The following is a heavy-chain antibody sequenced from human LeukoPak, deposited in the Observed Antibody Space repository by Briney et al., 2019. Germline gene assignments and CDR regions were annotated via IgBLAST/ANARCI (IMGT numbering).Heavy chain of an antibody. V-gene: IGHV3-74*01. CDR1: GLTFSSHW. D-gene: IGHD6-19*01. J-gene: IGHJ4*02. CDR2: ITNDGSST. Sequence: PGGSLRLSCAASGLTFSSHWMHWVRQAPGKGLVWVSRITNDGSSTTYADSVKGRFTISRDNAKNMLYLQVNTLRAEDTAVYYCTTDDGSDWYDQSFDYWGQGTLVTVSS. CDR3: TTDDGSDWYDQSFDY.